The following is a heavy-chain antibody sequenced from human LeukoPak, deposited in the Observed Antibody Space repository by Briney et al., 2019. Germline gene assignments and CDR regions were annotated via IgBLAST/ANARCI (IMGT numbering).Heavy chain of an antibody. CDR3: ARASSSVGGYYFYYYMDV. Sequence: GGSVILSCAASGFTFSAHSMNWVRQAPGKGLEWVSYISSSASTIYYADSVKGRFTISRDSAKSSLYLQMNSLRAEDTAMYYCARASSSVGGYYFYYYMDVWGKGTTVTVSS. CDR2: ISSSASTI. J-gene: IGHJ6*03. CDR1: GFTFSAHS. D-gene: IGHD3-16*01. V-gene: IGHV3-48*01.